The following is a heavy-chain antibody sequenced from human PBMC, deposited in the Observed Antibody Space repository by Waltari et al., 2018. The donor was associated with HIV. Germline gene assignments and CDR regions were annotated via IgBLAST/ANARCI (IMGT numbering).Heavy chain of an antibody. V-gene: IGHV4-34*02. D-gene: IGHD6-13*01. Sequence: QVQLQQWGAGLLRPSEALSLTCAVYGGSFSGYYWTWIRQPPNRGLEWLGEINHSGSTHYKPSLKSRLIMTVDTSKNQFSLKMTAVTAADTAVYYCARPRTKSSPDAFDVWGQGTKVTVSS. J-gene: IGHJ3*01. CDR1: GGSFSGYY. CDR3: ARPRTKSSPDAFDV. CDR2: INHSGST.